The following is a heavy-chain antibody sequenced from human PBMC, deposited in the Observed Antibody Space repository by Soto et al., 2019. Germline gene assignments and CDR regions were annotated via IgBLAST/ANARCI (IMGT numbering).Heavy chain of an antibody. CDR3: ATSMGRGGNDY. Sequence: EVQLVESGGGLVQPGGSLRLSCAASGFTFSDNWMSWVRQAPGKGLECVANIKTDGSEKYYVDPVKGRFTISRDNAKNSLYLQMNSLRAEDTAVYYCATSMGRGGNDYWGQGTLVAVSS. CDR1: GFTFSDNW. J-gene: IGHJ4*02. D-gene: IGHD3-10*01. V-gene: IGHV3-7*05. CDR2: IKTDGSEK.